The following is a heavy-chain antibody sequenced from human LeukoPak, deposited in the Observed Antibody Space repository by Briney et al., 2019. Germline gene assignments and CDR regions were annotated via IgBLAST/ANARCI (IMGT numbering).Heavy chain of an antibody. CDR2: INHSGST. V-gene: IGHV4-34*01. CDR3: ARGRAVFGVYSSGWGGYYYGMDV. J-gene: IGHJ6*02. D-gene: IGHD6-19*01. CDR1: GGSFSGYY. Sequence: SETLSLTCAVYGGSFSGYYWSWIRQPPGKGLEWIGEINHSGSTNYNPSLKSRVTISVDTSKNQFSLKLSSVTAADTAVYYCARGRAVFGVYSSGWGGYYYGMDVWGQGTTVTVSS.